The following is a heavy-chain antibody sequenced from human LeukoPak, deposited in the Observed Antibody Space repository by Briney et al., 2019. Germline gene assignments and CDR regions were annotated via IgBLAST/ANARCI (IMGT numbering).Heavy chain of an antibody. Sequence: ASVKVSCKASGYTFTSYAMHWVRQAPGQRLEWMGWINAGNGNTKYSQKFQGRVTITRDTSASTAYMELSSLRSEDTAVYYCARDKIMIFGVVIYYFDYWGQGTLVTVSS. D-gene: IGHD3-3*01. CDR1: GYTFTSYA. CDR3: ARDKIMIFGVVIYYFDY. CDR2: INAGNGNT. J-gene: IGHJ4*02. V-gene: IGHV1-3*01.